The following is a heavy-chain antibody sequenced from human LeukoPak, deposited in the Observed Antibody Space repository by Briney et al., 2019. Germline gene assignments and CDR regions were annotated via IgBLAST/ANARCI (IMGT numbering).Heavy chain of an antibody. V-gene: IGHV1-24*01. J-gene: IGHJ4*02. CDR2: FDPEDGET. CDR1: GYTLTELS. Sequence: ASVKVSCKVSGYTLTELSMHWVRQAPGKGLEWMGGFDPEDGETIYAQKFQGRVTMTTDTSTSTAYMELRSLRSDDTAVYYCARDRSPRHYCDTSDYHGAAAYWGLGTLVTVSS. CDR3: ARDRSPRHYCDTSDYHGAAAY. D-gene: IGHD3-22*01.